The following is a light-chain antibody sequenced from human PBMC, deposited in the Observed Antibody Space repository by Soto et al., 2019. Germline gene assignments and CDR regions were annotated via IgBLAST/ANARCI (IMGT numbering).Light chain of an antibody. CDR1: RSLSSSY. CDR3: QQQGT. Sequence: EIVLTQSPGTLSLSPGERATLSCRASRSLSSSYVVWYQQKPGQAPRLLIYAASRRATGIPDRFSGSGSATEYTLTISRLEPEDFAVYYCQQQGTFGQGTKVAIK. CDR2: AAS. J-gene: IGKJ2*01. V-gene: IGKV3-20*01.